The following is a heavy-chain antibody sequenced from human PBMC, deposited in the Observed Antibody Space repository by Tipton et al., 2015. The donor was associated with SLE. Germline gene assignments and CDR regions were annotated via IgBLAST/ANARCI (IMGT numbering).Heavy chain of an antibody. CDR1: GGSISSHY. CDR2: IYYSGST. D-gene: IGHD6-6*01. CDR3: AREDEYSSSPASFDF. Sequence: LRLSCPVSGGSISSHYWNWIRQTPGKGLEWIGHIYYSGSTNYNPSLKSRVRISLDRSQNQFSLKLSSVITADTAIYYCAREDEYSSSPASFDFWGQGAMVIVSS. J-gene: IGHJ3*01. V-gene: IGHV4-59*11.